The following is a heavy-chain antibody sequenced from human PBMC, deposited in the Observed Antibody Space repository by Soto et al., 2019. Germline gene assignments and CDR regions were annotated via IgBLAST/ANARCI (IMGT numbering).Heavy chain of an antibody. CDR2: INPNSGGT. V-gene: IGHV1-2*02. CDR3: ARVSVAARPPYFDY. J-gene: IGHJ4*02. Sequence: SVKVSCKASGYTFTGYYMHWVRQAPGQGLEWMGWINPNSGGTNYAQKFQGRVTMTRDTSISTAYMELSRLRSDDTAVYYCARVSVAARPPYFDYWGQGTLVTVSS. D-gene: IGHD6-6*01. CDR1: GYTFTGYY.